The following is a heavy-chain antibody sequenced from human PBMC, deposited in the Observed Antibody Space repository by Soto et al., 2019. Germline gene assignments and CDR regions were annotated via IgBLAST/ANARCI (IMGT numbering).Heavy chain of an antibody. CDR2: IYGGGNGP. V-gene: IGHV3-23*01. J-gene: IGHJ4*02. CDR1: GFTFSDFA. CDR3: AKMEVMVPWADSFDC. D-gene: IGHD2-21*01. Sequence: EVQVLESGGGLVQPGRSLRLSCAATGFTFSDFAMSWVRQAPGTGLEWVSRIYGGGNGPHYADSVKGRVTISRDNSKNTLYLQMNSLRAEDTAVYYWAKMEVMVPWADSFDCWGQGNLVTVSS.